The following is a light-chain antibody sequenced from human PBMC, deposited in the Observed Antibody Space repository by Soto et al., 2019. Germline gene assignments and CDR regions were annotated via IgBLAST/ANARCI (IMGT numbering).Light chain of an antibody. CDR3: CSYAGSYSYV. V-gene: IGLV2-11*01. CDR2: DVT. J-gene: IGLJ1*01. Sequence: QSALTQPASVSGSPGQSTTISCTGTSSDVGNYKYVSWYQQHPGKAPKLIIYDVTKRPSGVPDRFSGSSSGNTASLTISGLQAEDEADYFCCSYAGSYSYVFGTGTKSPS. CDR1: SSDVGNYKY.